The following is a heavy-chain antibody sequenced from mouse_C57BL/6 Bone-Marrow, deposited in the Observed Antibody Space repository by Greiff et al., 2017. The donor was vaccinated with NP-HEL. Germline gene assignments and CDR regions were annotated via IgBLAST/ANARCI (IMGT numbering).Heavy chain of an antibody. J-gene: IGHJ1*03. CDR1: GYTFTSYD. CDR2: IYPRDGST. V-gene: IGHV1-85*01. Sequence: VMLVESGPELVKPGASVKLSCKASGYTFTSYDINWVKQRPGQGLEWIGWIYPRDGSTKYNEKFKGKATLTVDTSSSTAYMELHSLTSEDSAVYFCARHPYGSEDWYFDVWGTGTTVTVSS. D-gene: IGHD1-1*01. CDR3: ARHPYGSEDWYFDV.